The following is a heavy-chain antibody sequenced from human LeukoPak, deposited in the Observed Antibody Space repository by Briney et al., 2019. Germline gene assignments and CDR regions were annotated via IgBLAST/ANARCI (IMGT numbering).Heavy chain of an antibody. J-gene: IGHJ3*02. CDR2: IIPIFGTA. Sequence: SVKVSCKASGGTFSSYAISWVRQAPGQGLEWMGGIIPIFGTANYAQKFQGRVTITTDESTSTAYMELSSLRSEDTAVYYCARHYYDRSAFDIWGQGTMATVSS. D-gene: IGHD3-22*01. CDR3: ARHYYDRSAFDI. V-gene: IGHV1-69*05. CDR1: GGTFSSYA.